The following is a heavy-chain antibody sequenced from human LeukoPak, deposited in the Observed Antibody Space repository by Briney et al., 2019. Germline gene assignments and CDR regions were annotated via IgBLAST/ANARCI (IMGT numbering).Heavy chain of an antibody. CDR3: ARPRGGAFSGSYFHDAFDI. CDR1: GYTFTGYY. CDR2: INPNSGGT. J-gene: IGHJ3*02. D-gene: IGHD3-10*01. V-gene: IGHV1-2*02. Sequence: ASVKVSCKASGYTFTGYYMHWVRQAPGQGLEWMGWINPNSGGTNYAQKFQGRVTMTRDTSISTAYMELSRLRSGVTAVYYCARPRGGAFSGSYFHDAFDIWGQGTMVTVSS.